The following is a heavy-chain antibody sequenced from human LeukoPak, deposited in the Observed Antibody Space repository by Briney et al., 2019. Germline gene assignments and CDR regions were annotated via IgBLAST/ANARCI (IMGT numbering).Heavy chain of an antibody. J-gene: IGHJ5*02. CDR3: ARVYGSGSPWMNFDP. D-gene: IGHD3-10*01. CDR1: GYTLTGYY. V-gene: IGHV1-2*02. CDR2: INPNSGGT. Sequence: ASVKVSCKAPGYTLTGYYMQRVRQAPGQGLEWMGWINPNSGGTNYAQNFQGRVTMTRDTSISTAYMELRGLISDDTAVYYCARVYGSGSPWMNFDPWGQGTLVTVSS.